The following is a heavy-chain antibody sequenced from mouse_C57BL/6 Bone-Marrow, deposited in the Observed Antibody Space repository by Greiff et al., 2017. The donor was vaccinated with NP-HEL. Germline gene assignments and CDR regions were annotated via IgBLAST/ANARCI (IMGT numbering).Heavy chain of an antibody. D-gene: IGHD5-5*01. V-gene: IGHV1-81*01. Sequence: QVQLQQSGAELARPGASVKLSCKASGYTFTSYGISWVKQRTGQGLEWIGEIYPRSGNTYYNEKFKGKATLTADKSSSTAYMELRSLTSEDSAVYFCARPRLPLYCAMDYWGQGTSVTVSS. CDR1: GYTFTSYG. CDR3: ARPRLPLYCAMDY. CDR2: IYPRSGNT. J-gene: IGHJ4*01.